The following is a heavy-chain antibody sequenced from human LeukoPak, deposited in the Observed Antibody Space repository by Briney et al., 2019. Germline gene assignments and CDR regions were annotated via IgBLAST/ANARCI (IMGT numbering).Heavy chain of an antibody. V-gene: IGHV1-8*01. CDR2: MNPNSGNT. CDR1: GYTFTSYD. J-gene: IGHJ4*02. CDR3: ATPLGYCSGGSCLPLDY. D-gene: IGHD2-15*01. Sequence: ASVKVSCKASGYTFTSYDINWVRQATGQGLEWMGWMNPNSGNTGYAQKFQGRVTMTRDTSTSTVYMELSSLRSEDTAVYYCATPLGYCSGGSCLPLDYWGQGTLVTVSS.